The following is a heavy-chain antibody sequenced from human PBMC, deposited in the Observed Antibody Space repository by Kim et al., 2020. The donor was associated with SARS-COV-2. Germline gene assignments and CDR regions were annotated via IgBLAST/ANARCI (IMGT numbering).Heavy chain of an antibody. CDR2: INSDGSNT. D-gene: IGHD5-18*01. CDR3: ARGYTAMDL. CDR1: GFTFRNYW. V-gene: IGHV3-74*01. Sequence: VGSLRLSCAASGFTFRNYWAHWVRQGPGKGLVWVSRINSDGSNTNYADSVKGRFTISRDNAKNTVYLQMNSLTVEDTAVYYCARGYTAMDLWGQGTLVTVSS. J-gene: IGHJ4*02.